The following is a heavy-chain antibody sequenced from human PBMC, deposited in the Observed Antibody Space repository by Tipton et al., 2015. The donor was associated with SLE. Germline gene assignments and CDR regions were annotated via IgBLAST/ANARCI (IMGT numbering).Heavy chain of an antibody. D-gene: IGHD2-15*01. CDR1: GFTFSDHY. J-gene: IGHJ3*02. CDR2: TRNKANSYTT. CDR3: ARDHCGGGIPEDPCAFDI. V-gene: IGHV3-72*01. Sequence: GSLRLSCAASGFTFSDHYMDWVRQAPGKGLEWVGRTRNKANSYTTEYAASVKGRFTISRDDSKNSLYLQMNSLKTEDTAVYYCARDHCGGGIPEDPCAFDIWGQGTMVTVSS.